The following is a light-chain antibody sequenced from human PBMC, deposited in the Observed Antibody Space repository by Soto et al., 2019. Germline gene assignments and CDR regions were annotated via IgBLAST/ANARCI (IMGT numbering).Light chain of an antibody. CDR1: SGHSSYT. Sequence: HLVLTQSPSASASLGASVKLTCTLSSGHSSYTIAWHQQQPEKGPRYLVKLNSDGSHSKGDGIPDRFSGSSSGAERYLTISSLQSEDEADYYCQTWGTGIRVFGGGTKLTVL. J-gene: IGLJ3*02. V-gene: IGLV4-69*01. CDR3: QTWGTGIRV. CDR2: LNSDGSH.